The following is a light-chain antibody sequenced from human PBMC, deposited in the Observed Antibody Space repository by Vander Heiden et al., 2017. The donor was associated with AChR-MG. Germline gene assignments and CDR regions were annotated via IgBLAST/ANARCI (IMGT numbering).Light chain of an antibody. CDR2: EGS. CDR1: SSDVGSNNL. J-gene: IGLJ3*02. V-gene: IGLV2-23*01. CDR3: CSYAGSSTWV. Sequence: QSALTQPASVSGSPGQSITISCTGTSSDVGSNNLVAWYQQHPVKAPKLMIYEGSKRPSGVSNRFSGSKSGNTASLTICGLQAEDEADYYCCSYAGSSTWVFGGGTKLTVL.